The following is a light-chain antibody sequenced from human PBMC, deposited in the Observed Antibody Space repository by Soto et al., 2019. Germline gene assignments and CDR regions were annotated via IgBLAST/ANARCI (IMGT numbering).Light chain of an antibody. J-gene: IGKJ2*01. CDR1: QSLSSSY. CDR2: GAS. Sequence: EIVLTQSPGTLSLSPGERATLSCRASQSLSSSYLAWYQQKPGQAPRLLIYGASSSATDIPDRFSGSGSGTDFTLTISRLEAEDFAVYYCQQYGSSPYTFGQGTKLEIK. CDR3: QQYGSSPYT. V-gene: IGKV3-20*01.